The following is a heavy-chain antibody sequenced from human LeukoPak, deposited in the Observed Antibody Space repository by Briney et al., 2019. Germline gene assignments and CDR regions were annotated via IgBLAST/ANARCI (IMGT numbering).Heavy chain of an antibody. CDR2: ISYDGSNK. V-gene: IGHV3-30*03. D-gene: IGHD3-10*02. CDR3: ARDHDYVFDY. CDR1: GFIFSSHS. Sequence: PGGSLRLSCAASGFIFSSHSMNWVRQAPGKGLEWVAVISYDGSNKYYADSVKGRFTISRDNSKNTLYLQMNSLRAEDTAVYYCARDHDYVFDYWGQGTLVTVSS. J-gene: IGHJ4*02.